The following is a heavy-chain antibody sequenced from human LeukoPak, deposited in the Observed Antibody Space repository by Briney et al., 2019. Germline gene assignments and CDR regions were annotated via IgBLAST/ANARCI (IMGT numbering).Heavy chain of an antibody. V-gene: IGHV3-48*01. CDR1: GFTFSDYS. CDR2: ISGGSSTM. CDR3: ARDRGQTGYYWSYYYYMDV. J-gene: IGHJ6*03. D-gene: IGHD3-9*01. Sequence: QPGGSLRLSCAASGFTFSDYSMNWVRQAPGKGLEWVSYISGGSSTMYYADSVKGRFTISRDNAQNSLHLQMNSLRAEDTAVYYCARDRGQTGYYWSYYYYMDVWGIGTTVTVSS.